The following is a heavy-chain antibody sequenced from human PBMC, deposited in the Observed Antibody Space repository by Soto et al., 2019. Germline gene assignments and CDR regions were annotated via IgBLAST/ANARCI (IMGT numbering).Heavy chain of an antibody. Sequence: EVQLVESGGGLVTPGESLRLSCVASGFTFKNYNMNWVRQAPGKGLEWVSSIGGTDTFTYYADSVKGRFRISRDNAKSSLFMQINRLRAEDTAVYFCVRDGSLLGLTRWGQGTLVTVSS. CDR2: IGGTDTFT. CDR1: GFTFKNYN. V-gene: IGHV3-21*01. CDR3: VRDGSLLGLTR. D-gene: IGHD3-10*01. J-gene: IGHJ4*02.